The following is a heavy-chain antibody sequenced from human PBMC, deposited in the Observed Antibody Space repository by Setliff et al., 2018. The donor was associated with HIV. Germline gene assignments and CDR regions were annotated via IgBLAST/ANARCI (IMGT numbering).Heavy chain of an antibody. Sequence: PGGSLRLSCAASGFTFSNYWMHWVRQAPGKGLVWVSRISNDGSTTDYADSVKGRFTISRDNAKNTLYLQMNSLRAEDTAVYFCATITAWWGQGTLVTVSS. V-gene: IGHV3-74*01. CDR2: ISNDGSTT. D-gene: IGHD3-10*01. CDR1: GFTFSNYW. CDR3: ATITAW. J-gene: IGHJ4*02.